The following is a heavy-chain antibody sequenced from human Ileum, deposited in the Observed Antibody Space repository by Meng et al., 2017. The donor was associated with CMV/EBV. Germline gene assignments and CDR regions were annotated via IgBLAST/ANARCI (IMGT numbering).Heavy chain of an antibody. V-gene: IGHV3-23*01. CDR2: ITADGITT. CDR3: ARRGNYIDY. J-gene: IGHJ4*02. Sequence: EVQLFECGGDLVQPGGSMGLSCAASGFTFRTNVMNWVRQAPGKGLEWVSSITADGITTYDADSVKGRFTISRDNSKNTLYLSMNSLRAEDTAVYYCARRGNYIDYWGQGTLVTVSS. D-gene: IGHD1-26*01. CDR1: GFTFRTNV.